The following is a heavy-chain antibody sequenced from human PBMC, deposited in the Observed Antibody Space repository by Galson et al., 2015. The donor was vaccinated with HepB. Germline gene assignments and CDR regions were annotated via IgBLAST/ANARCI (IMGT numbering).Heavy chain of an antibody. V-gene: IGHV3-21*01. J-gene: IGHJ3*02. CDR3: ARVTRGTYYYDSSGYHRPSDAFDI. CDR2: ISSSSSYI. D-gene: IGHD3-22*01. CDR1: GFTFSSYS. Sequence: SLRLSCAASGFTFSSYSMNWVRQAPGKGLEWVSSISSSSSYIYYADSVKGRFTISRDNAKNSLYLQMNSLRAEDTAVYYCARVTRGTYYYDSSGYHRPSDAFDIWGQGTMVTVSS.